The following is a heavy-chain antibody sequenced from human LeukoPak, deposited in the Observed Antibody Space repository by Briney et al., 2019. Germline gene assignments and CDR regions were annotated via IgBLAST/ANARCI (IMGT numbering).Heavy chain of an antibody. J-gene: IGHJ4*02. CDR3: AKEGVVPAAIGFDY. V-gene: IGHV3-23*01. D-gene: IGHD2-2*02. Sequence: GGSLRLSCAASGFTFNSYAMSWVRQAPGKGLEWVSIVSGSGSSTYYADSVKGRFTVSRDNSKNTLYLQMNSLRAEDTAVYYCAKEGVVPAAIGFDYWGQETLVTVSS. CDR2: VSGSGSST. CDR1: GFTFNSYA.